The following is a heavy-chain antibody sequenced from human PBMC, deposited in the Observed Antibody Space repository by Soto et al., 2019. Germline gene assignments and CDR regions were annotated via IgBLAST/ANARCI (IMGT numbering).Heavy chain of an antibody. CDR1: GGTFSSYD. D-gene: IGHD6-19*01. Sequence: QVQLVQSGAEVKKPGSSVKVSCKASGGTFSSYDISWVRQAPGQVLEWMGGIIPIFGTANYAPMFQGRVMITSDESTSTAYMELSSLRSEDKAVYYCARYGLQWPEVNYYGMDVWGQGTTVTASS. CDR3: ARYGLQWPEVNYYGMDV. V-gene: IGHV1-69*01. CDR2: IIPIFGTA. J-gene: IGHJ6*02.